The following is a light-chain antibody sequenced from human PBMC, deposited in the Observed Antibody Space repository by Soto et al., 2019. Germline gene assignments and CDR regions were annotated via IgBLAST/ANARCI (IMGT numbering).Light chain of an antibody. CDR1: QSISGF. J-gene: IGKJ5*01. CDR2: AAS. Sequence: DVQLTQSPSSLSVSLGDRVTITCRASQSISGFLNWFQQKPGKAPQLLIYAASSLQTGVPSRFTGSGSETDYTLTISSLQPEDLAPYYCQQSYSTSISFGQGTRLDIK. V-gene: IGKV1-39*01. CDR3: QQSYSTSIS.